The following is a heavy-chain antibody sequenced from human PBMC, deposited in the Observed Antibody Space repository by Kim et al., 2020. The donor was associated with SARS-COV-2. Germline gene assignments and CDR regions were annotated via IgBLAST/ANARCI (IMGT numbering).Heavy chain of an antibody. CDR1: GGSFSGYY. V-gene: IGHV4-34*01. Sequence: SETLSLTCAVYGGSFSGYYWSWIRQPPGKGLEWIGEINHSGSTNYNPSLKSRVTISVDTSKNQFSLKLSSVTAADTAVYYCARDPVAAAGPYYYYGMDFWGQGTTVTVSS. CDR3: ARDPVAAAGPYYYYGMDF. CDR2: INHSGST. D-gene: IGHD6-13*01. J-gene: IGHJ6*02.